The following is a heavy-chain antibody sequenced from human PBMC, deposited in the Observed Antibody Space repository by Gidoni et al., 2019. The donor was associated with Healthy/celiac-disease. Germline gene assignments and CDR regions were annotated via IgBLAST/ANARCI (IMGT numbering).Heavy chain of an antibody. CDR2: INSSGGST. CDR3: ARDSSNYDFWSGYWGAFDI. V-gene: IGHV1-46*01. CDR1: GDTFTSYY. Sequence: QVQLVQSGAEVKKPAASGKVSCKASGDTFTSYYMHWVRQAPGQGLEWMGIINSSGGSTSYAQKFQGRVTMTRDTSTSTVYMELSSLRSEDTAVYYCARDSSNYDFWSGYWGAFDIWGQGTMVTVSS. D-gene: IGHD3-3*01. J-gene: IGHJ3*02.